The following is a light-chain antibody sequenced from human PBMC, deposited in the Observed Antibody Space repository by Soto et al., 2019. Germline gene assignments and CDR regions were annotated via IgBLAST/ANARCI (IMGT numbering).Light chain of an antibody. J-gene: IGLJ1*01. CDR2: QDS. CDR3: QAWDSSNAYV. CDR1: KLGDKY. V-gene: IGLV3-1*01. Sequence: SYELTQPPSVSVSPGQTASITCSGDKLGDKYACWYQQKPGQSPVLVIYQDSKRPSGIPERFSGSNSGNTANLTISGTQAMDEADYYCQAWDSSNAYVFGTGTKLTVL.